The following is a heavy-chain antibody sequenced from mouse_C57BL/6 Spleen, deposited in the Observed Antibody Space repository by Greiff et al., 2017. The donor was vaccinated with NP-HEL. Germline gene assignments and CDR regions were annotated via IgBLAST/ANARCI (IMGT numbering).Heavy chain of an antibody. CDR3: ARYLDDPRYFDV. CDR2: IDPSDSYT. CDR1: GYTFTSYW. V-gene: IGHV1-69*01. Sequence: VQLQQPGAELVMPGASVKLSCKASGYTFTSYWMHWVKQRPGQGLEWIGEIDPSDSYTNYNQKFKGKATLTVDKSSSTASMQLSSLTSDDSAVYYCARYLDDPRYFDVWGTGTTVTVSS. J-gene: IGHJ1*03.